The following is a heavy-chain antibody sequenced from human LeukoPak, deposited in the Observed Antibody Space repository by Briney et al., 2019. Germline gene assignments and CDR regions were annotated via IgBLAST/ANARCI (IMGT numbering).Heavy chain of an antibody. CDR3: ARSSVVVVTAIADF. V-gene: IGHV1-18*01. CDR2: ISANSGNT. Sequence: GASVRVSCKASGCSFTSYGISWVRQAPGQGLEWMGWISANSGNTNSAQKLQGRVTMTTDTSTSTAYMELRSLRFDDTAVYYCARSSVVVVTAIADFWGQGTRVTVSS. J-gene: IGHJ4*02. CDR1: GCSFTSYG. D-gene: IGHD2-21*02.